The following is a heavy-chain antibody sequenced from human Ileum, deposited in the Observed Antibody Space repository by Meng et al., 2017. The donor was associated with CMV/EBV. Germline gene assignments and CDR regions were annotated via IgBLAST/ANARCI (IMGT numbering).Heavy chain of an antibody. J-gene: IGHJ4*02. D-gene: IGHD2-15*01. CDR1: GFTFSTYG. CDR2: IRSDGNNK. Sequence: GGSLRLSCAASGFTFSTYGMYWVHQAPGKGLEWVALIRSDGNNKDYADSVKGRFSISRDNSKSTMYLQMNSLRTEDTGVYYCTKDGANPWYYFDYWGQGTLVTVSS. V-gene: IGHV3-30*02. CDR3: TKDGANPWYYFDY.